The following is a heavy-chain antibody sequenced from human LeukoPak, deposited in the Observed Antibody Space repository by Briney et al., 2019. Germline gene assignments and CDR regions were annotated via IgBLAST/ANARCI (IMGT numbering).Heavy chain of an antibody. CDR2: IYHSGST. CDR3: ASPHPYYYDSSGYDYYYGMDV. J-gene: IGHJ6*02. V-gene: IGHV4-38-2*02. D-gene: IGHD3-22*01. Sequence: PSETLSLTCTVSGYSISSGYYWGWIRQPPGKGLEWIGSIYHSGSTYYNPSLKSRVTISVDTSKNQFSLKLSSVTAADTAVYYCASPHPYYYDSSGYDYYYGMDVWGQGTTVTVSS. CDR1: GYSISSGYY.